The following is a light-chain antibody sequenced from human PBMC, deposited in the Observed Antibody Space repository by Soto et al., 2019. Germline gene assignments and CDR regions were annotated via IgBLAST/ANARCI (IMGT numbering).Light chain of an antibody. CDR2: DAS. Sequence: DIQMTQSPSTLSASVGDRVTITCRASQSISSWLAWYQQKPGKAPKLLMYDASSLEIGVPSRFRGSGSGTEFTLTISSLQPDDFATYYCKHYNSFPWTFGQGTKVEIK. CDR3: KHYNSFPWT. V-gene: IGKV1-5*01. J-gene: IGKJ1*01. CDR1: QSISSW.